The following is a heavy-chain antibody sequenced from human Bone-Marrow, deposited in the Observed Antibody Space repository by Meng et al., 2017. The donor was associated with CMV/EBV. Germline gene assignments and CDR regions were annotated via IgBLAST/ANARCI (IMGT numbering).Heavy chain of an antibody. CDR2: INPSGGST. V-gene: IGHV1-46*01. Sequence: ASVKVSCKASGYTFTSYYIYWVRQAPGQGLEWMGVINPSGGSTNYAQKFQGRITMTRDTSTSTVYMELSSLRSEDTAVYYCARATLRFPDYWGPGKLVTVSS. CDR3: ARATLRFPDY. J-gene: IGHJ4*01. D-gene: IGHD3-3*01. CDR1: GYTFTSYY.